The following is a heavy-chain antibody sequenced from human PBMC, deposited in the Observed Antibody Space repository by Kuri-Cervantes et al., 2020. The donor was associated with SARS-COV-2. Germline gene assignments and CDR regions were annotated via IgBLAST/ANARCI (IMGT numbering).Heavy chain of an antibody. J-gene: IGHJ4*02. CDR3: ASHKYSSSSYFDY. CDR2: IYYSGST. CDR1: GGSINNYF. Sequence: SETLSLTCTVSGGSINNYFWNWVRLPPGKGLEWIGYIYYSGSTNYNPSLKSRVTISVDTSKNQFSLKLSSVTAADTAVYYCASHKYSSSSYFDYWGQGTLVTVSS. D-gene: IGHD6-6*01. V-gene: IGHV4-59*01.